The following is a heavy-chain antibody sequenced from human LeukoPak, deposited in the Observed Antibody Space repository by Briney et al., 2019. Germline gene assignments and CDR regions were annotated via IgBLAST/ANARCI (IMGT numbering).Heavy chain of an antibody. CDR2: INHSGST. CDR3: ARGPGTWYYY. CDR1: GESFSGYY. V-gene: IGHV4-34*01. Sequence: PSETLSLTCAVYGESFSGYYWSWIRQPPGRGLEWIGEINHSGSTNYNPSLKSRVTISIDTSKNQFSLKLSSVTAADTALYYCARGPGTWYYYWGQGTLVTVSS. D-gene: IGHD6-13*01. J-gene: IGHJ4*02.